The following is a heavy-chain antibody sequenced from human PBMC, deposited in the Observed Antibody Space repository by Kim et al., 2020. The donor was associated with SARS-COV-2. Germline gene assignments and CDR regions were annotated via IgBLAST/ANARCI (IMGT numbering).Heavy chain of an antibody. V-gene: IGHV1-18*04. CDR2: ISAYNGNT. CDR1: GYTFTSSG. Sequence: ASVKVSCKASGYTFTSSGISWVRQAPGQGLEWMGWISAYNGNTNYAQKLQGRVTMTTDTSTNTAYMELRSLRSHDTAVYYCAREFQGYSYGYHPGQYYFDYWGQGTLVTVSS. CDR3: AREFQGYSYGYHPGQYYFDY. D-gene: IGHD5-18*01. J-gene: IGHJ4*02.